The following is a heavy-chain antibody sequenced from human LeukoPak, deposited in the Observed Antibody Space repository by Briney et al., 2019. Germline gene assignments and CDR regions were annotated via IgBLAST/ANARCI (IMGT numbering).Heavy chain of an antibody. V-gene: IGHV5-51*01. CDR2: IYPGDSDA. Sequence: GESLKISCTASGYSFTNYWIAWVRQMPGAGLEWMGTIYPGDSDARYSPAFQGQFTLSVDRSTTTAYLQWPSLKASDTAMYYCARPYSTGIRDAYDVWGQGTMVIVSS. J-gene: IGHJ3*01. D-gene: IGHD2/OR15-2a*01. CDR3: ARPYSTGIRDAYDV. CDR1: GYSFTNYW.